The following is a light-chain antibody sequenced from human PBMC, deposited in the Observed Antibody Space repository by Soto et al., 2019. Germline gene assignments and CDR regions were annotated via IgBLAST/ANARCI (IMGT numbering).Light chain of an antibody. J-gene: IGKJ2*01. CDR3: QQTYSTPLYT. V-gene: IGKV1-39*01. CDR1: QSIDSY. CDR2: AVS. Sequence: EIQMTQSRSSLSASVGERVTITCRASQSIDSYLNWYQQKPGKAPKLLIYAVSNLQSGVPSRFSGSGSGTDFSLTVSSLQPEDSATYYCQQTYSTPLYTFGQGTKLEIK.